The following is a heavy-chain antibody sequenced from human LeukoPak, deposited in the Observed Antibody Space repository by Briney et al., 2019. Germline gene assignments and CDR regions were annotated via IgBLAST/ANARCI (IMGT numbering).Heavy chain of an antibody. D-gene: IGHD1-1*01. CDR3: AREKLDPTENNWFDP. CDR1: GGSISSGDYY. CDR2: IYYSGST. V-gene: IGHV4-30-4*01. J-gene: IGHJ5*02. Sequence: SQTLSLTCTVSGGSISSGDYYWSWIRQPPGKGLEWIGYIYYSGSTYYNPSLKSRVTISVDTSKNQFSLKLSSVTAADTAVYYCAREKLDPTENNWFDPWGQGTLVTVSS.